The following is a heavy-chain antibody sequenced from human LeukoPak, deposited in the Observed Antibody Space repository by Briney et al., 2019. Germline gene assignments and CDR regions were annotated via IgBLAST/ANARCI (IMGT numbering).Heavy chain of an antibody. CDR3: ARYSSGWWGAYFDY. J-gene: IGHJ4*02. Sequence: GGSLRLSCAASGFTFSSYGMHWVRQAPGKGLEWVAVISYDGSNKYYADSVKGRFTISRDNSKNTLYLQMNSLRAEDTAVYYCARYSSGWWGAYFDYWGQGTLVTVSS. V-gene: IGHV3-30*03. CDR2: ISYDGSNK. D-gene: IGHD6-19*01. CDR1: GFTFSSYG.